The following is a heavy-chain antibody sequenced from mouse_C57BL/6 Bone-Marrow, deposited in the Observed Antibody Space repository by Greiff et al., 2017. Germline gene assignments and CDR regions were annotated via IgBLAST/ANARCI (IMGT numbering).Heavy chain of an antibody. J-gene: IGHJ2*01. CDR3: AKLYGNYGFDY. V-gene: IGHV1-82*01. D-gene: IGHD2-1*01. CDR1: GYAFSSSW. CDR2: IYPGDGDT. Sequence: QVQLQQFGPELVKPGASVKISCKASGYAFSSSWMNWVKQRPGKGLEWIGRIYPGDGDTNYNGKFKGKATLTADKSSRTAYMQLSSLTSEDSAVYFCAKLYGNYGFDYWGQGTTLTVSS.